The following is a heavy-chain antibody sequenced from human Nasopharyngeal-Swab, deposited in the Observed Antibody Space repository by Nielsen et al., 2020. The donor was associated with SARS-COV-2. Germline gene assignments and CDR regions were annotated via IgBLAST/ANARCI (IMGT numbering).Heavy chain of an antibody. J-gene: IGHJ4*02. D-gene: IGHD6-13*01. Sequence: GESLKISCAASGFTFSSYGMHWVRQAPGKGLEWVAVIWYDGSNKYYADSVKGRFTIPRDNSKSTLYLQMNSLRTEDTAVYYCARDLGGAAAGTDYWGQGTLVTVSS. CDR1: GFTFSSYG. V-gene: IGHV3-33*01. CDR3: ARDLGGAAAGTDY. CDR2: IWYDGSNK.